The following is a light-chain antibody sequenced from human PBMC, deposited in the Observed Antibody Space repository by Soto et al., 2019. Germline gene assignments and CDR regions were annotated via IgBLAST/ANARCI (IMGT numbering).Light chain of an antibody. V-gene: IGKV3-20*01. CDR3: QQYGSSPSWT. J-gene: IGKJ1*01. CDR1: QSVSSSY. CDR2: GAS. Sequence: EIVLTQSPGTLSLSPGERATLSCRASQSVSSSYLAWYQQKPGQAPRLLIYGASSRATVIPDRFSGSGSGTDFTLTISRLEREDFAVYYCQQYGSSPSWTFGQGPKVEIK.